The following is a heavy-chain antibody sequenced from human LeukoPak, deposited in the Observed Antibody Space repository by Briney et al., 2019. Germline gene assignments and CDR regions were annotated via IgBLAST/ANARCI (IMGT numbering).Heavy chain of an antibody. CDR3: ARSPGGGFDI. CDR2: IYYNGTT. V-gene: IGHV4-59*01. J-gene: IGHJ3*02. Sequence: SETLSLTCTVSGGSITNFYGGWIRQSPGKGLELIGYIYYNGTTNYSPSLKSRVSISVDTSKKQFSLKLSSVTAADTAVYYCARSPGGGFDIWGQGTMVTVSS. CDR1: GGSITNFY. D-gene: IGHD2-15*01.